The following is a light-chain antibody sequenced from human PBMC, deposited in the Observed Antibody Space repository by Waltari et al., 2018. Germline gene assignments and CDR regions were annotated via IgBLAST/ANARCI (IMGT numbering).Light chain of an antibody. Sequence: SYELTQPPSISVSPGQTARITCSGDALSKLYGYWYQQKPGQAPLLLIYKDIERPSGIPEQVSGSKSRTTVTLIISGVQAEDVTDYYCKSADSSGTYVFGLGTKVTVL. CDR2: KDI. CDR1: ALSKLY. V-gene: IGLV3-25*03. J-gene: IGLJ1*01. CDR3: KSADSSGTYV.